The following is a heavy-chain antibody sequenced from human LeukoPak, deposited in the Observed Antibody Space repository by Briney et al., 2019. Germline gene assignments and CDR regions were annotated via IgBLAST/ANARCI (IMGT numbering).Heavy chain of an antibody. CDR1: GFTFSTYN. Sequence: PGGSLRLSCAASGFTFSTYNMNWVRQAPGKGLEWVSSISTDSIYIYYADSVQGRFTISRDNARNTLYVQMNSLRAEDTAVYYCARDPYSGNYGNYYYYYMDVWGKGTTVTISS. CDR2: ISTDSIYI. D-gene: IGHD1-26*01. V-gene: IGHV3-21*01. CDR3: ARDPYSGNYGNYYYYYMDV. J-gene: IGHJ6*03.